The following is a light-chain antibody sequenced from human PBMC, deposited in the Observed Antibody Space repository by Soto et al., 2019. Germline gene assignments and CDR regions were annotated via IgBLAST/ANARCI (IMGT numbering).Light chain of an antibody. CDR3: QSYDSSLSGYG. V-gene: IGLV1-40*01. CDR1: SSNIGAGYD. Sequence: QSVLTQSPSVSGAPGQRVTISCTGSSSNIGAGYDVHWYQQLPGTAPKLLIYGNSNRPSGVPDRFSGSKSGTSASLAITGLQAEDEADYYCQSYDSSLSGYGFGGGTKLTVL. CDR2: GNS. J-gene: IGLJ3*02.